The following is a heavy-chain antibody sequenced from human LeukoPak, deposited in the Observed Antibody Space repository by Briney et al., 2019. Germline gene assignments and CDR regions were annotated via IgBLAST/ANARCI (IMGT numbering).Heavy chain of an antibody. CDR3: ARGRGIVATIKVYYFDY. V-gene: IGHV4-34*01. Sequence: PSETLSLTCAVYGGSFSGYYWSWIRQPPGKGREWIGEINHSGSTNYNPSLKSRVTISVDTSKNQFSLKLSSVTAADTAVYYCARGRGIVATIKVYYFDYWGQGTLVTVSS. J-gene: IGHJ4*02. CDR2: INHSGST. D-gene: IGHD5-12*01. CDR1: GGSFSGYY.